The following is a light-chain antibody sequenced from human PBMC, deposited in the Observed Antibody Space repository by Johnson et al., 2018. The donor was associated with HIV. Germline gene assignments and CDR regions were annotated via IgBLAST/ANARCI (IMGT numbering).Light chain of an antibody. CDR2: DND. CDR3: GSWDSSLSAGRYV. Sequence: QSVLTQPPSASGTPGQRVTISCSGSSSNIGSNTVNWYQQLPGTAPKLLIYDNDKRPSGIPDRFSGSKSGTSATLGITGLQTGDEADYSCGSWDSSLSAGRYVFGSGTEVTVL. V-gene: IGLV1-51*01. CDR1: SSNIGSNT. J-gene: IGLJ1*01.